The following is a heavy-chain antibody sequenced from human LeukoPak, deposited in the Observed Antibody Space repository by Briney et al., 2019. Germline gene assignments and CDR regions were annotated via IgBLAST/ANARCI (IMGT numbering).Heavy chain of an antibody. D-gene: IGHD3-3*02. J-gene: IGHJ4*02. CDR2: IKQDGSEK. Sequence: GGSLRLSCVASGLSISNYVMSWVRQAPGKGLEWVANIKQDGSEKYYVDSVKGRFTISRDNAKNSLYLQMNSLRAEDTALYYCASRAHFWSGPGGWGQGTLVTVSS. V-gene: IGHV3-7*01. CDR1: GLSISNYV. CDR3: ASRAHFWSGPGG.